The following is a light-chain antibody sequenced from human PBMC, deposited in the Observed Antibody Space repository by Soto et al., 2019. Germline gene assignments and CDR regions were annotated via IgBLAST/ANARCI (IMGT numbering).Light chain of an antibody. CDR3: CSLTTSHTYV. J-gene: IGLJ1*01. Sequence: QSALTQPASVSGSPGQSITISCTGTSSDIGHYDYVSWYQQHPGKAPKLMIYYVTYRPSGVSNRYSGSKSGNSASLTISGLQADDEADYYCCSLTTSHTYVFGSGTKLTVL. V-gene: IGLV2-14*03. CDR2: YVT. CDR1: SSDIGHYDY.